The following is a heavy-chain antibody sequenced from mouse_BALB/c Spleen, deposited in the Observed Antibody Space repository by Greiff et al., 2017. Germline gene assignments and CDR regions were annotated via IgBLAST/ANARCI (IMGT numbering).Heavy chain of an antibody. J-gene: IGHJ4*01. CDR1: GFNIKDYY. CDR2: IDPENGDT. D-gene: IGHD3-1*01. V-gene: IGHV14-4*02. Sequence: VQLQQSGAELVRSGASVKLSCTASGFNIKDYYMHWVKQRPEQGLEWIGWIDPENGDTEYAPKFQGKATMTADTSSNTAYLQLSSLTSEDTAVYYCYAAQLGLLYAMDYWGQGTSVTVSS. CDR3: YAAQLGLLYAMDY.